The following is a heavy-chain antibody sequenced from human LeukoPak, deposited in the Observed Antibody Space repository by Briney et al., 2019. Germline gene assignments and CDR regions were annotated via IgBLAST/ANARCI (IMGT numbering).Heavy chain of an antibody. D-gene: IGHD2-21*01. CDR2: IYHSGST. CDR1: GGSIRSYY. Sequence: SETLPLTCTVSGGSIRSYYWSWIRQPPGKGLEWIGYIYHSGSTYYNPSLKSRVTISVDRSKNQFSLKLSSVTAADTAVYYCARDVRVYCGGDCYHDYFDYWGQGTLVTVSS. V-gene: IGHV4-59*12. J-gene: IGHJ4*02. CDR3: ARDVRVYCGGDCYHDYFDY.